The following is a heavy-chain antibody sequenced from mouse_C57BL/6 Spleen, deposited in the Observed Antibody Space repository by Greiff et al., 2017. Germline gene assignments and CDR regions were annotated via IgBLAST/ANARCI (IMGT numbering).Heavy chain of an antibody. CDR1: GYAFTNYL. CDR3: ARADGYY. J-gene: IGHJ4*01. V-gene: IGHV1-54*01. Sequence: VKLMESGAELVRPGTSVKVSCKASGYAFTNYLIEWVKQRPGQGLEWIGVINPGSGGTNYNEKFKGKATLTADKSSSTAYMQLSSLTSEDSAVYFCARADGYYWGQGTSVTVSS. D-gene: IGHD2-3*01. CDR2: INPGSGGT.